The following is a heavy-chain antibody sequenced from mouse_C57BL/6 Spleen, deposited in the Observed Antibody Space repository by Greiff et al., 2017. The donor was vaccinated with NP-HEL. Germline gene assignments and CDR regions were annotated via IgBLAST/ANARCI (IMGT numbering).Heavy chain of an antibody. CDR1: GYTFTSYW. D-gene: IGHD1-1*01. CDR3: AREYYGSSIFDY. J-gene: IGHJ2*01. Sequence: QVQLQQPGAELVKPGASVKMSCKASGYTFTSYWITWVKQRPGQGLEWIGDIYPGSGSTNYNEKFKSKATLTVDTSSSTAYMQLSSLTSEDSAVYYCAREYYGSSIFDYWGKGTTLTVSS. V-gene: IGHV1-55*01. CDR2: IYPGSGST.